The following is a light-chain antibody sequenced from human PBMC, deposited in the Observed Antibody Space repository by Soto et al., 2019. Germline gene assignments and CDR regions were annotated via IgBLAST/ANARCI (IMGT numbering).Light chain of an antibody. J-gene: IGLJ2*01. Sequence: QTVVTQEPSLTVSPGGTVTLTCATSTGAVTSGYYPNWFQQKPGRAPRALIYSTKNKYSWTPARFSGSLLGGKAALTLSGVQPEDEADYYCLLYYGGQLGVFGGGTKVTVL. CDR1: TGAVTSGYY. CDR3: LLYYGGQLGV. CDR2: STK. V-gene: IGLV7-43*01.